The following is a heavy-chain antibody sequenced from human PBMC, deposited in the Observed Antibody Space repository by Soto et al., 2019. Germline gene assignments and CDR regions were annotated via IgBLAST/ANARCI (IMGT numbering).Heavy chain of an antibody. V-gene: IGHV3-30*18. CDR3: AKDYSSSWYYHDY. Sequence: QVQLVESGGGVVQPGRSLRLSCAASGFIFISYGMSWVRQAPGKGLEWVADISYDGSNEYYADSVKGRFTISRDNSKSTVYLQMNGLRAEDTAVYYCAKDYSSSWYYHDYWGQGTLVTVSS. CDR2: ISYDGSNE. CDR1: GFIFISYG. D-gene: IGHD6-13*01. J-gene: IGHJ4*02.